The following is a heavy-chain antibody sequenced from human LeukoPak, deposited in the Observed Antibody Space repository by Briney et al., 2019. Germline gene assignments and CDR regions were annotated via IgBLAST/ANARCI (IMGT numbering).Heavy chain of an antibody. V-gene: IGHV3-20*04. Sequence: GGSLRLSCAASGFTFDDCGMSWVRHAPGKGLEWVSGINWNGGSTSYADSVKGRFTISRDNAKNSLYLQMNSLRAEDTALYYCARVDYYGSGSPYFDYWGQGTLVTVSS. CDR1: GFTFDDCG. J-gene: IGHJ4*02. CDR3: ARVDYYGSGSPYFDY. CDR2: INWNGGST. D-gene: IGHD3-10*01.